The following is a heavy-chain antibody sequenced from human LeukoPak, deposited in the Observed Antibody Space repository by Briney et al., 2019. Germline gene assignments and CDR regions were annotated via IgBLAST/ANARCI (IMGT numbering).Heavy chain of an antibody. D-gene: IGHD3-10*01. CDR3: ARDNRAPGYYASDYYYMDV. CDR1: GGSISSYY. CDR2: IYTSGST. V-gene: IGHV4-4*07. J-gene: IGHJ6*03. Sequence: SETLSLTCTVSGGSISSYYWSWIRQPAGKGLEWIGRIYTSGSTNYNPSLKSRVTMSVDTSKNQLSLKLSSVTAADTAVYYCARDNRAPGYYASDYYYMDVWGKGTTVTISS.